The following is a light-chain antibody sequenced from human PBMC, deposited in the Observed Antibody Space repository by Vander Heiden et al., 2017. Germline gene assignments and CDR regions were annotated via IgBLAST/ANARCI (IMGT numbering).Light chain of an antibody. CDR3: QQTYSVPPT. CDR1: ETILNS. CDR2: DAS. J-gene: IGKJ1*01. V-gene: IGKV1-39*01. Sequence: DIQMTQFPSSLSASVGDRVTITCRASETILNSLNWYQQKPGKAPNLLIYDASSLQSGVPSRFRGSGSGTNFTLSISSQQPEDFATYYCQQTYSVPPTFGHGTKVDI.